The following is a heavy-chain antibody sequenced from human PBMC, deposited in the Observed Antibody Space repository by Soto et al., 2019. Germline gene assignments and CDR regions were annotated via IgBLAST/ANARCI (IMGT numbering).Heavy chain of an antibody. CDR1: GFTFSSYG. V-gene: IGHV3-30*18. J-gene: IGHJ3*02. Sequence: GGSLRLSCAASGFTFSSYGMHWVRQAPGKGLEWVAVISYDGSNKYYADSVKGRFTISRDNSKNTLYLQMNSLRAEETAVYYCAKPGLELDAFDIWGQGTMVTVSS. D-gene: IGHD1-7*01. CDR3: AKPGLELDAFDI. CDR2: ISYDGSNK.